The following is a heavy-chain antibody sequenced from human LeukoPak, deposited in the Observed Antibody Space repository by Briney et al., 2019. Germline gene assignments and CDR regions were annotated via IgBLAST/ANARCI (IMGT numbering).Heavy chain of an antibody. D-gene: IGHD6-6*01. CDR1: GGSISSGDYY. CDR2: IYTSGST. Sequence: PSETLSLTCTVSGGSISSGDYYWSWIRQPAGKGLEWIGRIYTSGSTNYNPSLKSRVTMSVDTSKNQFSLKLSSVTAADTAVYYCARGGIVAARHMDVWGKGTTVTVSS. CDR3: ARGGIVAARHMDV. J-gene: IGHJ6*03. V-gene: IGHV4-61*02.